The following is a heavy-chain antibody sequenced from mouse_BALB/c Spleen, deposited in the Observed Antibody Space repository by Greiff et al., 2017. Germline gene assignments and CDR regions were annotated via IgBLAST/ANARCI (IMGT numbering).Heavy chain of an antibody. CDR1: GFNIKDTY. CDR3: ARKRVVAPDY. Sequence: VQLKESGAELVKPGASVKLSCTASGFNIKDTYMHWVKQRPEQGLEWIGRIDPANGNTKYDPKFQGKATITADTSSNTAYLQLSSLTSEDTAVYYCARKRVVAPDYWGQGTTLTVAS. J-gene: IGHJ2*01. D-gene: IGHD1-1*01. CDR2: IDPANGNT. V-gene: IGHV14-3*02.